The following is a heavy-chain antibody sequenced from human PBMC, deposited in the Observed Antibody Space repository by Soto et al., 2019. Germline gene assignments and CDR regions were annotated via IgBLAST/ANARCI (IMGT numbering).Heavy chain of an antibody. D-gene: IGHD6-13*01. J-gene: IGHJ5*02. V-gene: IGHV4-30-2*01. CDR1: GGSISSGGYS. Sequence: PSETLSLTCAVSGGSISSGGYSWSWIRQPPGKGLEWIGYIYHSGSTYYNPSLKSRVTISVDRSKNQFSLKLSSVTAADTAVYYCARVHSSSWYGSFRFDPWGQGTLVTVPQ. CDR2: IYHSGST. CDR3: ARVHSSSWYGSFRFDP.